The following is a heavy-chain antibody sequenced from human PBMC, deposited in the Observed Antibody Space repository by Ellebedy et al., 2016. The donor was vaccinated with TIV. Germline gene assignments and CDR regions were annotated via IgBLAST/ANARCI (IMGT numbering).Heavy chain of an antibody. V-gene: IGHV4-34*01. J-gene: IGHJ4*02. CDR1: GGSFSGYY. CDR3: AGTSYGYLYYFDY. CDR2: INHSGST. D-gene: IGHD5-18*01. Sequence: MPSETLSLTCAVYGGSFSGYYWSWIRQPPGKGLEWIGEINHSGSTNYNPSLKSRVTITVDTSKNQFSLKLSSVTAADTAVYYCAGTSYGYLYYFDYWGQGTLVTVSS.